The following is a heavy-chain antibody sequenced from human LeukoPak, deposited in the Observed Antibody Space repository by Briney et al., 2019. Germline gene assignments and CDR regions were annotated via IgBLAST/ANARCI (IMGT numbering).Heavy chain of an antibody. CDR1: GYTFTGYY. D-gene: IGHD6-19*01. Sequence: ASVKVSCKASGYTFTGYYVHWVRQAPGQGLEWMGWINPNSGGTNYAQNFQGRVTMTRDTSISTAYMELSSLRSDDTAVYYCARDVLAVAGHCFDFWGQGTLVTVS. CDR2: INPNSGGT. J-gene: IGHJ4*02. V-gene: IGHV1-2*02. CDR3: ARDVLAVAGHCFDF.